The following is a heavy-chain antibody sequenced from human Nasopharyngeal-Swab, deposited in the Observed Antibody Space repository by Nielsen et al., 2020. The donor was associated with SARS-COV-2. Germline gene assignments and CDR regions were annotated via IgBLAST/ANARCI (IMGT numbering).Heavy chain of an antibody. J-gene: IGHJ5*02. V-gene: IGHV4-34*01. CDR3: ARGRRLLWFGELLTKPIQNNWFDP. CDR1: GGSFSGYY. D-gene: IGHD3-10*01. CDR2: INHSGST. Sequence: ETLSLTCAVYGGSFSGYYWSWIRQPPGKGLEWIGEINHSGSTNYNPSLKSRVTISVDTSKNQFSLKLSSVTAADTAVYYCARGRRLLWFGELLTKPIQNNWFDPWGQGTLVTVSS.